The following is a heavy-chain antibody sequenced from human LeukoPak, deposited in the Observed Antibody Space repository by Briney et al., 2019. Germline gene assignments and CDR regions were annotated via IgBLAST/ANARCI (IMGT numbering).Heavy chain of an antibody. CDR1: GFTFSSYA. CDR3: ATSRVNYDFWSGYYAFDI. Sequence: PGGSLRLSCAASGFTFSSYAMSWVRQAPGKGLEWVSAISGSGGSTYYADSVKGRFTISRDNSKNTLYLQMNSLRAEDTAVYYCATSRVNYDFWSGYYAFDIWGQGTMVTVSS. J-gene: IGHJ3*02. CDR2: ISGSGGST. D-gene: IGHD3-3*01. V-gene: IGHV3-23*01.